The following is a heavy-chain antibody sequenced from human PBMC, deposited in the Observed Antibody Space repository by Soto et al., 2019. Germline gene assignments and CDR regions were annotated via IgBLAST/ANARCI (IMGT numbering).Heavy chain of an antibody. CDR1: GFTYTRYS. Sequence: EVQLVESGGGLVKPGGSMRLSCAASGFTYTRYSMNWVRQAPGKGLEWVSSISSTTNYIYYGDSMKGRFTISRVNAKNSLYLAMNSLIAEDTAVYYCARESEDLTSNFDYWGQGTLVTFSS. D-gene: IGHD2-21*01. J-gene: IGHJ4*02. CDR2: ISSTTNYI. CDR3: ARESEDLTSNFDY. V-gene: IGHV3-21*06.